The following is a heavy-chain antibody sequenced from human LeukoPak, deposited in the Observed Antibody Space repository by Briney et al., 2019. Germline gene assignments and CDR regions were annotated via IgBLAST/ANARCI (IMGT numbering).Heavy chain of an antibody. CDR1: GYTFTGYY. CDR2: INPNSGGT. J-gene: IGHJ4*02. V-gene: IGHV1-2*02. Sequence: ASVKVSCKASGYTFTGYYMHWVQQAPGQGLEWMGWINPNSGGTNYAQKFQGRVTMTRDTSISTAYMELSRLRSDDTAVYYCARGSEYSGYDWYYWGQGTLVTVSS. D-gene: IGHD5-12*01. CDR3: ARGSEYSGYDWYY.